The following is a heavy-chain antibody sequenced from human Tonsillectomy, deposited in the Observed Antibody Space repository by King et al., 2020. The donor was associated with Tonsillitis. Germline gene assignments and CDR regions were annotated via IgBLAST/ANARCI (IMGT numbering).Heavy chain of an antibody. Sequence: VQLVESGGGLVQPGGSLRLSCAASGFTFSDYVMNWVRQAPGKGLEWGSSMSFSGDTTYYADSVKGRFTISRDNSKNTLYLQMNSLIAEDTSVYYCAKDHVTSGWWDFDYWGQGTLVTVSS. J-gene: IGHJ4*02. D-gene: IGHD6-19*01. CDR1: GFTFSDYV. CDR3: AKDHVTSGWWDFDY. CDR2: MSFSGDTT. V-gene: IGHV3-23*04.